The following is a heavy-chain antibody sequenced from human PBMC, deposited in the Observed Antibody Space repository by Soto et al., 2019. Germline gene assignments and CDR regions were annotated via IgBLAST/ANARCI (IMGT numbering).Heavy chain of an antibody. CDR3: AASGYYDILTGFPNPARY. CDR1: GFTFTSSA. CDR2: IVVGSGNT. J-gene: IGHJ4*02. V-gene: IGHV1-58*02. D-gene: IGHD3-9*01. Sequence: SVKVSCKASGFTFTSSAMQWVRQARGQRLEWIGWIVVGSGNTNYAQKFQERVTITRDMSTSTAYMELSSLRSEDTAVYYCAASGYYDILTGFPNPARYWGQRTLVTVSS.